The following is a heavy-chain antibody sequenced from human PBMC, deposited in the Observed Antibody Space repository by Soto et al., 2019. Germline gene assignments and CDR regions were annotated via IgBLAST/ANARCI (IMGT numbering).Heavy chain of an antibody. J-gene: IGHJ6*02. D-gene: IGHD6-6*01. CDR1: GGSISSSNW. V-gene: IGHV4-4*02. Sequence: PSETLSLTCAVSGGSISSSNWWGWVRQPPGKGLEWIGGIYHSGSTNYNPSLKSRVTISVDKSKNQFSLKLSSVTAEDTAVYYCATVAFEYSSSSLLDYYYYGMDVWGQGTTVTVSS. CDR2: IYHSGST. CDR3: ATVAFEYSSSSLLDYYYYGMDV.